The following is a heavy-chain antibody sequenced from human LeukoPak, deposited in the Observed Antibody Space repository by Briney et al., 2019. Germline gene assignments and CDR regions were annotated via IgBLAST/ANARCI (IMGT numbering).Heavy chain of an antibody. J-gene: IGHJ4*02. V-gene: IGHV3-9*01. CDR1: GFTFDAYA. CDR3: ARAVEMGSFFGLGY. D-gene: IGHD3-10*01. CDR2: ISWTSGSM. Sequence: PGGSLRLSCAVSGFTFDAYAMNWVRQAPGKGLEWVSGISWTSGSMGYADSVKGRFTIPRENANDSLYLQMNSLRAGDTAVYYCARAVEMGSFFGLGYWGQGTLVTVSS.